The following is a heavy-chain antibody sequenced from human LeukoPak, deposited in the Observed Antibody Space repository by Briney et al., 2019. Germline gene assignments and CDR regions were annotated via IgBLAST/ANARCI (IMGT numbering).Heavy chain of an antibody. CDR1: GFTFSSYA. D-gene: IGHD6-13*01. J-gene: IGHJ5*02. V-gene: IGHV3-23*01. CDR3: ASTGYSSTWYRWFDP. CDR2: ISGSGVST. Sequence: GGSLRLSCAASGFTFSSYAMSWVRQAPGKGLEWVSAISGSGVSTYYADSVKGRFTISRDNAKNSLYLQMNSLRAEDTAIYYCASTGYSSTWYRWFDPWGQGTLVTVSS.